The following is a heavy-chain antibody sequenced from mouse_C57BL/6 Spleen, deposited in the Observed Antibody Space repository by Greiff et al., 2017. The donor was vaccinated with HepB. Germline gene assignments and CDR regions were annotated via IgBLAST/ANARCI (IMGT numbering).Heavy chain of an antibody. CDR3: LTGLSDY. D-gene: IGHD4-1*01. J-gene: IGHJ2*01. Sequence: VQLVASGGGLLQPGGSMNQSCVASGFTFSNYWMNWVRQSPEQGLALVAQIRLKSDNYATHYSESVKGRFTISRADSKSSVYLQMNNLRAEDTGIYYCLTGLSDYWGQGTTPTV. V-gene: IGHV6-3*01. CDR1: GFTFSNYW. CDR2: IRLKSDNYAT.